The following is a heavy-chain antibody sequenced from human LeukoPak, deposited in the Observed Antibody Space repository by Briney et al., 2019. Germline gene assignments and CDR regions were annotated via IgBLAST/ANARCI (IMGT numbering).Heavy chain of an antibody. CDR1: GYTFTSYY. CDR2: INPSGGST. CDR3: ARDLVRELPRGGFDY. J-gene: IGHJ4*02. V-gene: IGHV1-46*01. Sequence: GASVKVSCKASGYTFTSYYMHWVRQAPGQGLEWMGIINPSGGSTSYAQKFQGRVTMTRDTSTSTVYMELSSLRSEDTAVYYCARDLVRELPRGGFDYWGQGTLVTVSS. D-gene: IGHD1-26*01.